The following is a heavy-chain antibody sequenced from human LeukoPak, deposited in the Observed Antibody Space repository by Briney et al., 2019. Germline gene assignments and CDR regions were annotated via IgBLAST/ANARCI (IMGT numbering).Heavy chain of an antibody. CDR3: ARGAYCGGYCYYYFDY. D-gene: IGHD2-21*02. CDR1: GGSISSYY. CDR2: IYYSGST. V-gene: IGHV4-59*01. Sequence: SETLSLTCTVSGGSISSYYWSWIRQPPGKGLEWIGYIYYSGSTNYNPSLKSRVTISVDTSKNQFSLMLSSVTAADTAVYYCARGAYCGGYCYYYFDYWGQGTLVTVSS. J-gene: IGHJ4*02.